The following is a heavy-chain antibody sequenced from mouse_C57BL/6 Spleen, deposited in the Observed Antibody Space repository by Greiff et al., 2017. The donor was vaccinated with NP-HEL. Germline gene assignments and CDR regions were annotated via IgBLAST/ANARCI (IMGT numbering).Heavy chain of an antibody. V-gene: IGHV1-18*01. CDR2: INPNNGGT. CDR1: GYTFTDYN. Sequence: VQLQQSGPELVKPGASVKIPCKASGYTFTDYNMDWVKQSHGKSLEWIGDINPNNGGTIYNQKFKGKAKLTVDKSSRTAYMELRSLTSEDTAVYDCARTTYYYGSSYYFDYWGQGTTLTVSS. CDR3: ARTTYYYGSSYYFDY. D-gene: IGHD1-1*01. J-gene: IGHJ2*01.